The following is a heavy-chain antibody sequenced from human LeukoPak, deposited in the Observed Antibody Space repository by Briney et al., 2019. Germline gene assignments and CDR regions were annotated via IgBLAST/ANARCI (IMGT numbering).Heavy chain of an antibody. J-gene: IGHJ4*02. V-gene: IGHV1-58*01. CDR2: IVLGSGNT. CDR1: GFTFTSSA. CDR3: AVDQGRPAGDAFDY. D-gene: IGHD2-2*01. Sequence: SVKVSCKVSGFTFTSSAAQWVRQARGQRPEWIGWIVLGSGNTNYAQKFQERLTITRDMSTTTAYMELSSLTSEDTAVYFCAVDQGRPAGDAFDYWGQGTLVTVSS.